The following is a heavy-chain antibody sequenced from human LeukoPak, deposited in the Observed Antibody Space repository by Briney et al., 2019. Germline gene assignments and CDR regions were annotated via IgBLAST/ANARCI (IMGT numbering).Heavy chain of an antibody. D-gene: IGHD3-9*01. V-gene: IGHV1-8*01. CDR1: GYTFTSYD. CDR2: MNPNSGNT. CDR3: ARGRGYDILTGYYRNWFDP. Sequence: GASVKVSCKASGYTFTSYDINWVRQATGQGLEWMGWMNPNSGNTGYAQKSQGRVTMTRNTSISTAYMELSSLRSEDTAVYYCARGRGYDILTGYYRNWFDPWGQGTLVTVSS. J-gene: IGHJ5*02.